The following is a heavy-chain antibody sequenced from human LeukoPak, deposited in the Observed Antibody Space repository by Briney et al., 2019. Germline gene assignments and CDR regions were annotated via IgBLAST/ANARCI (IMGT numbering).Heavy chain of an antibody. CDR3: AREDPQTKVPEGMDV. J-gene: IGHJ6*02. V-gene: IGHV4-59*01. CDR1: GGSISHYY. Sequence: SETLSLTCTVSGGSISHYYWSWIRQPPGKGLEWIGYIYYSGTTNYNPSFKSRVTISVDTSKNQSSLKLNSVTAADTAVYYCAREDPQTKVPEGMDVWGQGTTVTVSS. D-gene: IGHD4/OR15-4a*01. CDR2: IYYSGTT.